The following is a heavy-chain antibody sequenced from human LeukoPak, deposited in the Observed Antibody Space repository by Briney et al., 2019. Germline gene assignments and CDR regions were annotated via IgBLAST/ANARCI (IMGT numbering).Heavy chain of an antibody. D-gene: IGHD3-22*01. V-gene: IGHV4-39*01. Sequence: SETLSLTCTVSGGSISSSSYYWGWIRQPPGKGLEWIGSIYYIGSTYYNPSRKSLVTISVDTSKNQFSLKLSSVTAADTAVYYCARQGDYYDSSGPDAFDIWGQGTMVTVSS. CDR2: IYYIGST. J-gene: IGHJ3*02. CDR3: ARQGDYYDSSGPDAFDI. CDR1: GGSISSSSYY.